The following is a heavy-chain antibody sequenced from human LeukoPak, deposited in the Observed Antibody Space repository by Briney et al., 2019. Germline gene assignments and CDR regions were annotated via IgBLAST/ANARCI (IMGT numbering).Heavy chain of an antibody. J-gene: IGHJ4*01. D-gene: IGHD6-13*01. Sequence: HAGGSLRFSCAASAINVTTNYMTWIRQAPGKGLEWVSLIYGDNAAYYAESVRGRFIISRDSLKNTLFLQMNSLRAEDTAVYYCVSSTGQQFIPYDYWGHGAHVTVSS. CDR1: AINVTTNY. CDR2: IYGDNAA. V-gene: IGHV3-66*02. CDR3: VSSTGQQFIPYDY.